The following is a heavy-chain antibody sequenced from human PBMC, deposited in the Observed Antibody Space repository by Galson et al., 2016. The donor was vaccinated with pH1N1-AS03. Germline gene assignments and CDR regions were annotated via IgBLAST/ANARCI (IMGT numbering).Heavy chain of an antibody. CDR3: ARVLFGMARGGSSAFDL. Sequence: SVKVSCKASGYTFTGNYLHWVRQAPGQGLEWVGWINPNSGDTSYAQKFQGRVTMTRDTSISAAFLERSRLRSDDTAVFYCARVLFGMARGGSSAFDLWGQGTMVTVSS. J-gene: IGHJ3*01. CDR1: GYTFTGNY. CDR2: INPNSGDT. V-gene: IGHV1-2*02. D-gene: IGHD6-13*01.